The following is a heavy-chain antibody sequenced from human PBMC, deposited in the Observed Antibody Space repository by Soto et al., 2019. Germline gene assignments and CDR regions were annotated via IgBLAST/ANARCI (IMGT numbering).Heavy chain of an antibody. CDR3: ARERATFPDY. D-gene: IGHD1-26*01. Sequence: SVKVSCKASGGTFSSYTISWVRQAPGQGLEWMGRIIPIRGIANYAQKFQGRVTMTANNSISTAYMELSSLRSEDTAVYYCARERATFPDYWGQGTLVTVSS. CDR2: IIPIRGIA. J-gene: IGHJ4*02. CDR1: GGTFSSYT. V-gene: IGHV1-69*04.